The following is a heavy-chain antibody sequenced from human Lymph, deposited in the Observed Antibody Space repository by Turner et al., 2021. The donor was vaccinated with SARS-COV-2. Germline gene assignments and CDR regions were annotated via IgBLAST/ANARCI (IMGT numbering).Heavy chain of an antibody. CDR1: GFTFSSYG. D-gene: IGHD6-13*01. Sequence: QVQLVESGGGVVQPGRSLRLSCAASGFTFSSYGMHWVRQAPGKGLEWVAVIWYDGSNKYYADSVKCRFTISRDNSKNTLYLQMNSLRAEDTAVYYCAREESSNGMDVWGQGTTVTVSS. J-gene: IGHJ6*02. CDR3: AREESSNGMDV. CDR2: IWYDGSNK. V-gene: IGHV3-33*01.